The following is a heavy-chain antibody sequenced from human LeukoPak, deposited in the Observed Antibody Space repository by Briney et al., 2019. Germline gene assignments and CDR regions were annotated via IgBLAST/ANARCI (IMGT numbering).Heavy chain of an antibody. Sequence: GGSLRLSCAASGFTFSSYSMNWVRQAPGKGLEWVSSISSSSSYIYYADSVKGRFTISRDNAKNSLYLQMNSLRAEDTAVYYCARGTIAVAAGTLGFDYWGQGTLVTVSS. J-gene: IGHJ4*02. CDR1: GFTFSSYS. D-gene: IGHD6-19*01. CDR2: ISSSSSYI. CDR3: ARGTIAVAAGTLGFDY. V-gene: IGHV3-21*04.